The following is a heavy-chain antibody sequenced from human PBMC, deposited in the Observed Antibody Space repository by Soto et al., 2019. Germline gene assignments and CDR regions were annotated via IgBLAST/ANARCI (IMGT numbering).Heavy chain of an antibody. CDR2: IYYSGST. V-gene: IGHV4-61*01. CDR3: ARDKTYYDFWSGYYTRTGYGMDV. J-gene: IGHJ6*02. Sequence: SETLYRSCTVSSGSVGSGRFYWSWIRNPPGEGLEWIGYIYYSGSTNYNPSLKSRVTISVDTSKNQFSLKLSSVTAADTAVYYCARDKTYYDFWSGYYTRTGYGMDVWGQGTTVT. CDR1: SGSVGSGRFY. D-gene: IGHD3-3*01.